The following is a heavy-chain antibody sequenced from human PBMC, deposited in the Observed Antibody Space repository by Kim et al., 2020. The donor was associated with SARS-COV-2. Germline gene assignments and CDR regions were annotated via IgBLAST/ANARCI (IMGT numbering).Heavy chain of an antibody. CDR3: EKEVPTVTSSCMDV. CDR1: GFTFSSYG. CDR2: LSSDGSNK. J-gene: IGHJ6*02. V-gene: IGHV3-30*18. D-gene: IGHD4-17*01. Sequence: GGSLRLSCAASGFTFSSYGMHWVRQAPGSWLACVSFLSSDGSNKYYADSVKGRFTISRDNSKNTMYMQMNSLIAEDTAVYYCEKEVPTVTSSCMDVWGQGPTVSVSS.